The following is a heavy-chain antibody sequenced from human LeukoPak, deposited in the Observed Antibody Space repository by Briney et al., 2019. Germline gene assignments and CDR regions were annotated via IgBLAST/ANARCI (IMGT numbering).Heavy chain of an antibody. CDR2: IYYSGST. CDR1: GGSISSSSYY. J-gene: IGHJ5*02. CDR3: ARGPGYCSSTSCYSVWFDP. Sequence: SETLSLTCTVSGGSISSSSYYWGWIRQPPGKGLEWIGSIYYSGSTYYNPSLKSRVTISVDTSKNQFSLKLSSVTAADTAVYYCARGPGYCSSTSCYSVWFDPWGQGSLVTVSS. D-gene: IGHD2-2*01. V-gene: IGHV4-39*01.